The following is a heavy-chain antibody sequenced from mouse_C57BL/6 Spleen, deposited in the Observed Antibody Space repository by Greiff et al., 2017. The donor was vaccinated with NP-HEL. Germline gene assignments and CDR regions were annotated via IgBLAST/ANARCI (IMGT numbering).Heavy chain of an antibody. J-gene: IGHJ1*03. CDR1: GYTFPSYW. V-gene: IGHV1-61*01. Sequence: QVQLQQPGAELVRPGSSVKLSCKASGYTFPSYWMDWVKQRPGQGLEWIGNIYPSDSETHYNQKFQDKATLTVDKSSSTAYMQRSSLTSEDSAVYYCARQTVVARDWYFDVWGTGTTVTVSS. CDR2: IYPSDSET. D-gene: IGHD1-1*01. CDR3: ARQTVVARDWYFDV.